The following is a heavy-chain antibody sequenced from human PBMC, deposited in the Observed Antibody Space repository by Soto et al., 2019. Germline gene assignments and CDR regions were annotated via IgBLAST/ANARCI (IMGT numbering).Heavy chain of an antibody. CDR1: GDSFSNYY. CDR2: IYPTGST. CDR3: ATGRSEVVPGAMDT. J-gene: IGHJ1*01. D-gene: IGHD2-2*01. Sequence: SETLSLTCTVSGDSFSNYYCNWVRKSAGKGLEWIGRIYPTGSTTYNPSLKSRLTMSVDTSKNQFSLRLTSMTAADTAVYYCATGRSEVVPGAMDTWGQGTLVTVYS. V-gene: IGHV4-4*07.